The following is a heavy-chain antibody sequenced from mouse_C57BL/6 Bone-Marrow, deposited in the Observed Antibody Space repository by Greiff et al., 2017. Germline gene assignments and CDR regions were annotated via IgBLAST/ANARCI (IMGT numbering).Heavy chain of an antibody. CDR1: GFTFSDYY. CDR2: INYDGSST. D-gene: IGHD1-1*01. V-gene: IGHV5-16*01. J-gene: IGHJ4*01. CDR3: ARERSTTVDYYAMDY. Sequence: EVQLVESEGGLVQPGSSMKLSCTASGFTFSDYYMAWVRQVPEKGLEWVANINYDGSSTYYLDSVKSRFIISRDNAKNILYLQMSSLKSEDTATYYCARERSTTVDYYAMDYWGQGTSVTVSS.